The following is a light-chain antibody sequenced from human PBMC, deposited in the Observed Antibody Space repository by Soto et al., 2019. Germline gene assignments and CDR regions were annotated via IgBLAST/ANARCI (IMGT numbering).Light chain of an antibody. V-gene: IGLV2-14*01. J-gene: IGLJ1*01. CDR1: SSDVGGYNY. Sequence: QSALTQPASVSGSPGQSITISCTGTSSDVGGYNYVSWYQQHPGKAPKLMIDEVSNRPSGVSKRFSGAKSGNTASLTISGLQAEAEADDYCSSYTRSSTRYVFGTGTKVTVL. CDR3: SSYTRSSTRYV. CDR2: EVS.